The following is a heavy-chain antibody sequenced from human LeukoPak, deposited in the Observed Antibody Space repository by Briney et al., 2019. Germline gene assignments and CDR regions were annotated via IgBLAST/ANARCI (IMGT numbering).Heavy chain of an antibody. D-gene: IGHD5-12*01. CDR2: IYYTGTT. CDR1: GGSISSTGYH. CDR3: ARDGGYSRGFTYYSMNV. V-gene: IGHV4-31*03. Sequence: SETLSLTCTVSGGSISSTGYHWSWVRQHPVKGLEWIGYIYYTGTTDYNPPLESRVTISLDTSKNQFSLNLRSVTAADTAVYYCARDGGYSRGFTYYSMNVWGKGTTVTVSS. J-gene: IGHJ6*03.